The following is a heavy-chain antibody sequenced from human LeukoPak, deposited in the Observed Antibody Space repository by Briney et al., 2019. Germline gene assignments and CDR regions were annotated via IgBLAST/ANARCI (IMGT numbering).Heavy chain of an antibody. CDR3: ARGPEGHNWFDP. CDR1: GGSISGYY. J-gene: IGHJ5*02. Sequence: SETLSLTCTVSGGSISGYYWSWIRQPPGKRLEWIGYIYSSGSTNYNPSLKSRVTISVDTSKNQISLNLSSVTAADTAIYYCARGPEGHNWFDPWGQGTLVTVSS. CDR2: IYSSGST. V-gene: IGHV4-4*09.